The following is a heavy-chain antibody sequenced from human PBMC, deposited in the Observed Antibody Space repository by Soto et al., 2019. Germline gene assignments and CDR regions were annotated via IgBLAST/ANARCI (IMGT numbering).Heavy chain of an antibody. V-gene: IGHV4-30-2*01. D-gene: IGHD3-10*01. CDR2: IYHSGST. J-gene: IGHJ4*02. CDR3: ARVGYYGSGVYFDY. Sequence: QLQLQESGSGLVKPSQTLSLTCAVSGGSISSGGYSWSWIQQPPGKGLEWIGYIYHSGSTYYNPSLKHRVTIPVDRSKNQFALKLSSVTAADTAVYYCARVGYYGSGVYFDYSGQGALVAVFS. CDR1: GGSISSGGYS.